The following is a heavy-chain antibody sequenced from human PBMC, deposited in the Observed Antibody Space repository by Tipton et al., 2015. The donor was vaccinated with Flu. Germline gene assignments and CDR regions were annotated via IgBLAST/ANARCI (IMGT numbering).Heavy chain of an antibody. V-gene: IGHV4-39*07. J-gene: IGHJ6*02. CDR1: GGSISTTIYY. Sequence: LRLSCTVSGGSISTTIYYWGWVRQPPGKGLEWIGSIYYSGTTYYNPSLKSRVTISIDASKNQFSLDLTSLTAADTAVYYCARDLWNDRRAYYYYGVDAWGQGTTVTV. CDR2: IYYSGTT. D-gene: IGHD1-1*01. CDR3: ARDLWNDRRAYYYYGVDA.